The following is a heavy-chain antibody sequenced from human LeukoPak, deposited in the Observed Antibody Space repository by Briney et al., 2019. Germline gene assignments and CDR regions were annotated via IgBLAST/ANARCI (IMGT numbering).Heavy chain of an antibody. CDR3: ARAGSGWSFDY. D-gene: IGHD6-13*01. J-gene: IGHJ4*02. CDR2: NSYSGNT. Sequence: KPAETLSLTCTVSGVSISSYYWTWIRQPPGKGLEWIGYNSYSGNTNYNASLKSQVTISLDMSKNQFSLNLISVTAADTAVYYCARAGSGWSFDYWGQGTLVTVSS. V-gene: IGHV4-59*01. CDR1: GVSISSYY.